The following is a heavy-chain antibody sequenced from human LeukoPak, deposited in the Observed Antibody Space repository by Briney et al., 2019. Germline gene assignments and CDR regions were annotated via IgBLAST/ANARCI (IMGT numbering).Heavy chain of an antibody. CDR3: AREATYYDFWSGYYGAFDI. V-gene: IGHV3-30-3*01. J-gene: IGHJ3*02. CDR1: GFTFSSYA. CDR2: ISHDGNNN. D-gene: IGHD3-3*01. Sequence: GGSLRLSCAASGFTFSSYALHWVRQAPGKGLEWVAVISHDGNNNYYTDSVKGRFTISRDNSKNTLYLQMNSLRAEDTAVYYCAREATYYDFWSGYYGAFDIWGQGTMVTVSS.